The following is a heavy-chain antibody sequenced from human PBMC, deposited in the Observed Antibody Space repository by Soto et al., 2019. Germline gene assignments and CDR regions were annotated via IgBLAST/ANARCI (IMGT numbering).Heavy chain of an antibody. D-gene: IGHD1-26*01. Sequence: KPSETLSLTCTVSGGSISSSSYYWGWIRQPPGKGLEWIGSIYYSGSTYYNPSLKSRVTISVDTSKNQFSLKLSSVTAADTAVYYCARHEGGSYFHYYYGMDVWGQGTTVTGSS. CDR2: IYYSGST. CDR3: ARHEGGSYFHYYYGMDV. CDR1: GGSISSSSYY. J-gene: IGHJ6*02. V-gene: IGHV4-39*01.